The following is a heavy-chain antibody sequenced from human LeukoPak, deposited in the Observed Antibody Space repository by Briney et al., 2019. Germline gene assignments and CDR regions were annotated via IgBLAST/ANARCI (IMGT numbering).Heavy chain of an antibody. CDR1: GFTFSSYE. CDR3: ARDLREGRYFDSARDAFDI. CDR2: ISSSGSTI. J-gene: IGHJ3*02. D-gene: IGHD3-9*01. Sequence: GGSLRLSCAASGFTFSSYEMNWVRQAPGKGLEGVSDISSSGSTIYYADSVKGRFTISRDNEKNSLYMQMNSLRAEETAVYYCARDLREGRYFDSARDAFDIWGQGTMVTVSS. V-gene: IGHV3-48*03.